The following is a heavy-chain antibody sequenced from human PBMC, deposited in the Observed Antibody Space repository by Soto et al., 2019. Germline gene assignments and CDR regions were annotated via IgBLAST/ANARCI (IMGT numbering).Heavy chain of an antibody. J-gene: IGHJ6*02. CDR2: ISWNSGTI. D-gene: IGHD2-8*02. CDR3: AKSTGGTANGMDV. CDR1: GFMFGNYA. V-gene: IGHV3-9*01. Sequence: EVQLVESGGGLVQPGRSLRLSCAASGFMFGNYAMHWVRQAPGKGLEWVSGISWNSGTIGYADSVKGRFTISRDNAKNSLYLQMNSLRAEDTALYYCAKSTGGTANGMDVWGQGTTVTVSS.